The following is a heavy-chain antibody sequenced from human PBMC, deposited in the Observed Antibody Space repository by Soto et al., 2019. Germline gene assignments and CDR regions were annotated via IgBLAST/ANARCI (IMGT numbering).Heavy chain of an antibody. Sequence: GGSLRLSCAASGFTFSSYAMHWVRQAPGKGLERAAVISHDGSNKYYADSVKGRFTISRDNPTNTLYLQMSRLRAEDTAVYYCARDTIGLYLPLSPTSYYHYCMGFWHRVPTGTVAS. CDR2: ISHDGSNK. D-gene: IGHD3-16*01. J-gene: IGHJ6*02. CDR1: GFTFSSYA. CDR3: ARDTIGLYLPLSPTSYYHYCMGF. V-gene: IGHV3-30-3*01.